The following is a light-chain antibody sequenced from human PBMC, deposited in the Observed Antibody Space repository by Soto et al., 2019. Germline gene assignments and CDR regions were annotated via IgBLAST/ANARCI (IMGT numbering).Light chain of an antibody. V-gene: IGLV7-43*01. Sequence: QAVVTQEPSLTVSPGGTVTLTCGSSTGAVTSGHCANWFQQKPGQAPRALISTTSNKHSWTPVRFSGSLLGGKAALTVSNVQPEDEADYYYLLHFGGTHPWVFGGGTKLTVL. CDR3: LLHFGGTHPWV. CDR2: TTS. J-gene: IGLJ3*02. CDR1: TGAVTSGHC.